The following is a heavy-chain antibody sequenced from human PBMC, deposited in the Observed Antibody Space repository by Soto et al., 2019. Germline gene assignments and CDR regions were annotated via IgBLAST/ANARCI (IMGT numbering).Heavy chain of an antibody. CDR2: IWPDGGNK. D-gene: IGHD3-16*01. V-gene: IGHV3-33*01. CDR3: ARDGDANSGFGKDY. CDR1: GFTFSDYG. Sequence: QVQLVESGGGVVQPGRPLRLSCAASGFTFSDYGMHWVRQAPGKGLQWVAFIWPDGGNKYYAESVKGRFTISRDNSKNSVYLQMNNVRDEDAAVYYCARDGDANSGFGKDYWGQGTLVTVSS. J-gene: IGHJ4*02.